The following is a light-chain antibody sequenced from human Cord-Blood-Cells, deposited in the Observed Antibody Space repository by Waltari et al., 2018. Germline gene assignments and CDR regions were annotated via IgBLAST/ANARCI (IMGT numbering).Light chain of an antibody. J-gene: IGLJ3*02. V-gene: IGLV3-27*01. CDR3: YAAADNNRV. CDR2: KDR. Sequence: SSALTQPSSVSVSPGQTARTTCPVGVLAQKYDLWFQQKPGQAPVLVIYKDRERPSAIAGRGSGSRSGTTLTLTVGGAGVEDEADYYGYAAADNNRVFGGGTKLTVL. CDR1: VLAQKY.